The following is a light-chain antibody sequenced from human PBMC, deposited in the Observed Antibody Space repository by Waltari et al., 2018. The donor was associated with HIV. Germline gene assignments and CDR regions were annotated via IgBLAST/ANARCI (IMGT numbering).Light chain of an antibody. CDR1: QDISNP. CDR2: SAF. V-gene: IGKV1-NL1*01. CDR3: QQYYGVPLT. J-gene: IGKJ4*01. Sequence: DIQMTQSPSSLSASVGGKVPITCRSSQDISNPVPGFQQQPGKVPKLLVYSAFILQRGVPSRFRGSGSGTEYTLTISGLQAEDFATYYCQQYYGVPLTFGGGTRVDIK.